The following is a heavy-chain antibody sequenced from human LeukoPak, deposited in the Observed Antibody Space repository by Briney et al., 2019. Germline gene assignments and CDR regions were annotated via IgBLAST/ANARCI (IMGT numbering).Heavy chain of an antibody. CDR3: ARDLDDYYDSSGALLGAFDI. CDR1: GYSFTGYY. CDR2: INPNSGGT. V-gene: IGHV1-2*02. D-gene: IGHD3-22*01. Sequence: ASVKVSCKASGYSFTGYYMHWVRQAPGQGLEWMGWINPNSGGTNYAQKFQGRVTMTRDTSISTAYMELSRLRSDDTAVYYCARDLDDYYDSSGALLGAFDIWGQGTMVTVSS. J-gene: IGHJ3*02.